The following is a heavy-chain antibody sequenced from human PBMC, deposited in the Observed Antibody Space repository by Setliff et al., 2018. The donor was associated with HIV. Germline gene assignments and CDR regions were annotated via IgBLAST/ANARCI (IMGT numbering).Heavy chain of an antibody. V-gene: IGHV1-69*06. Sequence: SVKVSCKASGDTFSNYAISWVRQAPGQGLEWMGGIIPIFGTANYAQKFEGRVTVTADKSTSTAYMEVNSLRFEDTAVYYCARVFYYSAGSYSLDYWGQETLVTVSS. CDR2: IIPIFGTA. CDR3: ARVFYYSAGSYSLDY. D-gene: IGHD3-10*01. CDR1: GDTFSNYA. J-gene: IGHJ4*01.